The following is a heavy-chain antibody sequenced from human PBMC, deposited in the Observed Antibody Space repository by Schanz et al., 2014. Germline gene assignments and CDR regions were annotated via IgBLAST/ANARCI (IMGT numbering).Heavy chain of an antibody. J-gene: IGHJ4*02. Sequence: EVQLLESGGGLIQPGGSLRLSCAASGFGFSSYSMNWVRQAPGKGLEWVSYVSRSTPDIYYADSVKGRFTMSRDNAKNSVFQQMNSLRAEDTAVYYCTKSQDSSFDSWGQGTLVTVSS. D-gene: IGHD6-13*01. CDR1: GFGFSSYS. CDR2: VSRSTPDI. V-gene: IGHV3-48*01. CDR3: TKSQDSSFDS.